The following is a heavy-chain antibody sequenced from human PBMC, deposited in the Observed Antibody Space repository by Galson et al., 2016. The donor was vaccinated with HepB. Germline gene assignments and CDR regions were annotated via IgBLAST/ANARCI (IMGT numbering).Heavy chain of an antibody. CDR1: GYSFTSYW. D-gene: IGHD3-22*01. J-gene: IGHJ4*02. V-gene: IGHV5-10-1*01. CDR3: ARHRYYYDSSGYYYALGY. Sequence: QSGAEVKKPGESLRISCKGSGYSFTSYWISLVRQMPGKGLEWMGRIGPSDSYTNYSPSSQGHVTISADKSISTAYLQWSSLKALDTAMYYCARHRYYYDSSGYYYALGYWGQGTLVTVSS. CDR2: IGPSDSYT.